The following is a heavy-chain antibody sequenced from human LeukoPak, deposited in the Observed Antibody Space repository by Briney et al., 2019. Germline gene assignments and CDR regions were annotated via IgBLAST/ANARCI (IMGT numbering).Heavy chain of an antibody. CDR3: ANPSRSGSYYGPGPPDY. CDR1: GFTFSSYV. CDR2: ISGSGGST. J-gene: IGHJ4*02. D-gene: IGHD1-26*01. V-gene: IGHV3-23*01. Sequence: QPGGSLRLSCAASGFTFSSYVMSWVRQAPGKGLEWVSTISGSGGSTYYADSVKGRFTISRDNSKNTLYLQMNSLRAEDTAVYYCANPSRSGSYYGPGPPDYWGQGTLVTVSS.